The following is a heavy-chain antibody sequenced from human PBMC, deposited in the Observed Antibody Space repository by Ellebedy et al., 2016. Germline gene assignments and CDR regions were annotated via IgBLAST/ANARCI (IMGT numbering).Heavy chain of an antibody. V-gene: IGHV3-7*01. D-gene: IGHD6-6*01. CDR2: IKQDGSEK. CDR3: AKDGYSSSGAFDY. J-gene: IGHJ4*02. Sequence: GESLKISXGTSGFTFTTYWMTWVRQTPGKGLEWVASIKQDGSEKYYVDSVKGRFTISRDNAKNSLYLQMNSLRAEDTAVYYCAKDGYSSSGAFDYWGQGTLVTVSS. CDR1: GFTFTTYW.